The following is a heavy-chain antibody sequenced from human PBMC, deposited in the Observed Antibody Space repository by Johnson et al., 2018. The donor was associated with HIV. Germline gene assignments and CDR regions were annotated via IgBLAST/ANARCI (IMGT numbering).Heavy chain of an antibody. Sequence: QVQLVESGGGLVKPGRSLRLSCAASGFTFSDYYMSWIRQAPGKGLEWVSYISSSGSTIYYADSVKGRFTISRDNTKNSLYLQMNSLRAEDTAVYYCARDLFYYERSGYAFDIWGQGTMVTVSS. CDR3: ARDLFYYERSGYAFDI. J-gene: IGHJ3*02. CDR1: GFTFSDYY. CDR2: ISSSGSTI. V-gene: IGHV3-11*04. D-gene: IGHD3-22*01.